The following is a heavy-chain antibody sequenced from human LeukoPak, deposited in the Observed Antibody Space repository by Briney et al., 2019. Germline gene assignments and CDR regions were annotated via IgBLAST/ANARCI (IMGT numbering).Heavy chain of an antibody. Sequence: PGGSLRLSCAASGFTFSSYEMNWVRQAPWKGLEWVSYISSSGSTIYYADSVKGRFTISRDNAKNSLYLQMNSLRAEDTAVYYCARDRVVDTAMAHLDYWGQGTLVTVSS. V-gene: IGHV3-48*03. J-gene: IGHJ4*02. CDR2: ISSSGSTI. D-gene: IGHD5-18*01. CDR1: GFTFSSYE. CDR3: ARDRVVDTAMAHLDY.